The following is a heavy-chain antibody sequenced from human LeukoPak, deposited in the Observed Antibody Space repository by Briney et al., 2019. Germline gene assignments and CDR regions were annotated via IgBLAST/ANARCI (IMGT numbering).Heavy chain of an antibody. CDR1: GYTFSDYG. CDR3: ARAGAVETSHFDV. Sequence: ASVKVSCRASGYTFSDYGISWMRQAPGQGLEWMGWIGAYNGNTNFAQKFQGRVTMTKDTSTRTAYMELRSLRSDDTAVYYCARAGAVETSHFDVWGQGALVIVSS. V-gene: IGHV1-18*01. CDR2: IGAYNGNT. D-gene: IGHD2-21*01. J-gene: IGHJ4*02.